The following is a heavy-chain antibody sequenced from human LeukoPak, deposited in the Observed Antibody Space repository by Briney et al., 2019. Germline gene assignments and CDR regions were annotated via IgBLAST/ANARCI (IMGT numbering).Heavy chain of an antibody. V-gene: IGHV3-30*18. J-gene: IGHJ3*01. CDR2: ISYDGSNK. D-gene: IGHD2-2*01. CDR3: AKNHEHGRYAGFDF. CDR1: GFTFTSFA. Sequence: GGSLRLSCATSGFTFTSFAMHWVRQAPGKGLEWVAVISYDGSNKFYADSVKGRFTISRDDSKNTLYLQMSSLRAEDTAVYYCAKNHEHGRYAGFDFWAEGALVAVSS.